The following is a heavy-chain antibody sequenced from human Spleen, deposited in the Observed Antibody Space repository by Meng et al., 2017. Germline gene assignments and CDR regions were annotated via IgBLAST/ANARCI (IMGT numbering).Heavy chain of an antibody. CDR1: GYSITGSYN. CDR2: INHRGST. D-gene: IGHD3-10*01. J-gene: IGHJ6*02. Sequence: SETLSLTCAVYGYSITGSYNGGWIRQSPGKGLEWIGEINHRGSTNYNPSLKSRVTISVDTSKHRFSLKLSAVTAADTAAYYCARRSNYYGSGSYSKLYYYGMDVWGQGTTVTVSS. V-gene: IGHV4-34*01. CDR3: ARRSNYYGSGSYSKLYYYGMDV.